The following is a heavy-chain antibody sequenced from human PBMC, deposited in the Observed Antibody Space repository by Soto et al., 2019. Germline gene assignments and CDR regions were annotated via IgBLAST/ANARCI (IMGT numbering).Heavy chain of an antibody. J-gene: IGHJ4*02. CDR2: IDYSGGTK. V-gene: IGHV3-23*01. CDR1: GVRFCTLA. Sequence: GSLRVSSVASGVRFCTLAMGSVRQCPGKVLVWVSVIDYSGGTKYYTDSVKGRFTISRDNSKKMLYLQMNSLRAEDTAVYYCAKDATRTSGWYYFDYWGQGALGTVSS. D-gene: IGHD6-19*01. CDR3: AKDATRTSGWYYFDY.